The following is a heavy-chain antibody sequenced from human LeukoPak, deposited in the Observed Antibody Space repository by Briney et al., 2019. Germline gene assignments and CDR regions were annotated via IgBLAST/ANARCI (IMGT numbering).Heavy chain of an antibody. Sequence: GGPLRLSCTASGFTGGLSLSSSSMSWVRLAPGKGLEWVSSISSVSSFIFYADSVKGRFTISRDNAKNSVFLHMNSLRAEDTALYYCARDQGDFTLTAVQWGQGTLVTVSS. D-gene: IGHD2-21*02. J-gene: IGHJ1*01. CDR3: ARDQGDFTLTAVQ. CDR1: GFTGGLSLSSSS. CDR2: ISSVSSFI. V-gene: IGHV3-21*06.